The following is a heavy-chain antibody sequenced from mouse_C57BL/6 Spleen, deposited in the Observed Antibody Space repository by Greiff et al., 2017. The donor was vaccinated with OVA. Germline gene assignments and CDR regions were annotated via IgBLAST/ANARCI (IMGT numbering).Heavy chain of an antibody. CDR3: TTGGFAY. Sequence: EVQLQESGAELVRPGASVKLSCTASGFNIKDDYMHWVKQRPEQGLEWIGWIDPENGDTEYASKFQGKATITADTSSNTAYLQLSSLTSEDTAVYYCTTGGFAYWGQGTLVTVSA. CDR1: GFNIKDDY. V-gene: IGHV14-4*01. J-gene: IGHJ3*01. CDR2: IDPENGDT.